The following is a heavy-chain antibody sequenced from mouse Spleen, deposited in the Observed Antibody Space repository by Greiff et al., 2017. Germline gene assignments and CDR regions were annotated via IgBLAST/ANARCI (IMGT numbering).Heavy chain of an antibody. CDR1: GFTFSSYG. Sequence: EVKVVESGGGLVKPGGSLKLSCAASGFTFSSYGMSWVRQTPEKRLEWVATISGGGSYTYYPDSVKGRFTISRDNAKNNLYLQMSSLRSEDTALYYCARRDGYAMDYWGQGTSVTVSS. V-gene: IGHV5-9-2*01. CDR3: ARRDGYAMDY. D-gene: IGHD2-3*01. CDR2: ISGGGSYT. J-gene: IGHJ4*01.